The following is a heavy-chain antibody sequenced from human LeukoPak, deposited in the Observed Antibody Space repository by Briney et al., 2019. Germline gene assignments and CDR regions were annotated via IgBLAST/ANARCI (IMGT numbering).Heavy chain of an antibody. Sequence: PGGSLRLSCSASGSTFSARFMHWVRQAPGKGLEYVSSISINGDETFYAESVKGRFTVSRDNSKNTLYLQLSSLRVEDTAIYYCIKDLAGTWSFDHWGQGTLLTVSS. V-gene: IGHV3-64D*06. CDR1: GSTFSARF. CDR2: ISINGDET. CDR3: IKDLAGTWSFDH. J-gene: IGHJ4*02. D-gene: IGHD7-27*01.